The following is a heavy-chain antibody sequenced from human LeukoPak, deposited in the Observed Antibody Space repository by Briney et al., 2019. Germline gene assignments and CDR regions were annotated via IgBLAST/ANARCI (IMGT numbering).Heavy chain of an antibody. V-gene: IGHV3-9*01. J-gene: IGHJ3*02. Sequence: QTGASLRLSCAASGFTFDDYAMHWVRQAPGKGLEWVSGISWNSGSIGYADSVKGRFTISRDNAKNTLYLQMNSLRAEETAEYYCARGGHSAVAGTTGLDAFDIWGQGTMVTVSS. CDR3: ARGGHSAVAGTTGLDAFDI. CDR2: ISWNSGSI. D-gene: IGHD6-19*01. CDR1: GFTFDDYA.